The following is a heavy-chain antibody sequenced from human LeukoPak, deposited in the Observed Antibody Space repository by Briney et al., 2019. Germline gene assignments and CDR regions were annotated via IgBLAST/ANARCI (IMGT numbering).Heavy chain of an antibody. CDR2: ISSSGSTI. J-gene: IGHJ4*02. V-gene: IGHV3-48*03. Sequence: PGGSLRLSCAGSGFTFSSYEMNWVRQAPGKGLEWVSHISSSGSTICYADSVKGRFTISRDNAKNSLYLQMNSLRVEDTAVYYCARDFSGYYDYWGQGTLVTVSS. CDR1: GFTFSSYE. CDR3: ARDFSGYYDY. D-gene: IGHD3-22*01.